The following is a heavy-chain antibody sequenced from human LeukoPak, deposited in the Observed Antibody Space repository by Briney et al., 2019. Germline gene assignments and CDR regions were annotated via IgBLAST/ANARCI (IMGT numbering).Heavy chain of an antibody. V-gene: IGHV3-21*01. CDR3: ARAAYCSSTSCYLYFDY. CDR2: ISSSSSYI. Sequence: GGFLRLSCAASGFTFSSYSMNWVRQAPGKGLGWVSSISSSSSYIYYADSVKGRFTISRDNAKNSLYLQMNSLRAEDTAVYYCARAAYCSSTSCYLYFDYWGQGTLVTVSS. CDR1: GFTFSSYS. D-gene: IGHD2-2*01. J-gene: IGHJ4*02.